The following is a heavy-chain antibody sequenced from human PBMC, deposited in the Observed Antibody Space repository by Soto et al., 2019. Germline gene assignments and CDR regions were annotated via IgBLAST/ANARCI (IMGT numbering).Heavy chain of an antibody. D-gene: IGHD3-10*01. Sequence: QVQLVQSGAEVKKPVSSVKISCKASGGTFSSYAISWVRQAPGQGLEWMGGIIPIFGTANYAQKFQGRVTITADEPTSTAYMELRSLRSEDTAVYNCARVVTMVRGVRGASDYWGQGTLVTVSS. CDR1: GGTFSSYA. V-gene: IGHV1-69*01. CDR3: ARVVTMVRGVRGASDY. J-gene: IGHJ4*02. CDR2: IIPIFGTA.